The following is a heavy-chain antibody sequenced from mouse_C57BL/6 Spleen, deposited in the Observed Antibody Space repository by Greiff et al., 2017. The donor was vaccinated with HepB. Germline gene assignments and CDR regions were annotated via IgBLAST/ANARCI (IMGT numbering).Heavy chain of an antibody. CDR1: GYTFTSYW. V-gene: IGHV1-59*01. CDR3: ARAKGYDGYYEGAMDY. Sequence: QVQLQQPGAELVRPGTSVKLSCKASGYTFTSYWMHWVKQRPGQGLEWIGVIDPSDSYTNYNQKFKGKATLTVDTSSSTAYMQLSSLTSEDSAVYYCARAKGYDGYYEGAMDYWGQGTSVTVSS. CDR2: IDPSDSYT. J-gene: IGHJ4*01. D-gene: IGHD2-3*01.